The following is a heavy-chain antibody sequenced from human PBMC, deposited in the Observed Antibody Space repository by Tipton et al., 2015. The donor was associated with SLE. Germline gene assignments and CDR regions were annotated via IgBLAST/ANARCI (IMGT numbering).Heavy chain of an antibody. CDR2: INHSGST. V-gene: IGHV4-34*01. CDR3: ARDGYYDFWSGKGSFDI. CDR1: GGSFSGYY. Sequence: GLVKPSETLSLTCAVYGGSFSGYYWSWIRQPPGKGLEWIGEINHSGSTNYNPSLKSRFTISVDTSKNKFSLKLSSVTAADTAVYYCARDGYYDFWSGKGSFDIWGQGTMVTVSS. D-gene: IGHD3-3*01. J-gene: IGHJ3*02.